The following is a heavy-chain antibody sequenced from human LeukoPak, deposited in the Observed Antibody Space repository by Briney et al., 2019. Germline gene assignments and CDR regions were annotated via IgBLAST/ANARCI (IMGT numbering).Heavy chain of an antibody. CDR3: ARRTVIYSGSLIDY. D-gene: IGHD1-26*01. CDR2: ISSSSSTI. CDR1: GFTFSSYS. V-gene: IGHV3-48*01. Sequence: PGGSLRLSCAASGFTFSSYSMDWVRQAPGKGLEWVSYISSSSSTIYYADSVKGRFTISRDNAKNSLYLQMNSLRAEDTAVYYCARRTVIYSGSLIDYWGQGTLVTVSS. J-gene: IGHJ4*02.